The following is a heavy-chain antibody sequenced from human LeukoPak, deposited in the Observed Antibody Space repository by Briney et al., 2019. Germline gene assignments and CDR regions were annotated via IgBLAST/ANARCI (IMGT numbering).Heavy chain of an antibody. CDR3: ARDESGGGWYPDS. V-gene: IGHV3-30-3*01. CDR1: GFTFSSYA. D-gene: IGHD6-19*01. J-gene: IGHJ4*02. Sequence: GGSLRLSCAASGFTFSSYAMHWVRQAPGKGLEWVAVISYHGATKYYADSVKGRFTISRDNSENTLYLQMNSLRTEDTAVFYCARDESGGGWYPDSWGEGTLVTVSS. CDR2: ISYHGATK.